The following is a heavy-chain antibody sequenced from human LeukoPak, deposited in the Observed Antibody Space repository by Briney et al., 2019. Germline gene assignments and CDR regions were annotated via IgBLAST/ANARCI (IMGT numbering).Heavy chain of an antibody. CDR3: ARGPITMIVVNWFDP. D-gene: IGHD3-22*01. Sequence: ASVKVSCKASGYTFTSYYMHWVRQAPGQGLEWMGIINPSGGSTSYAQKFQGRVTMTRDTSTSTVYMELSSLRSEDTAVYYCARGPITMIVVNWFDPWDQGTLVTVSS. CDR1: GYTFTSYY. J-gene: IGHJ5*02. V-gene: IGHV1-46*03. CDR2: INPSGGST.